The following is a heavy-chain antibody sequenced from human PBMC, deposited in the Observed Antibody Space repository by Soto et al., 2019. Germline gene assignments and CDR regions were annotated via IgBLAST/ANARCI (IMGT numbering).Heavy chain of an antibody. CDR2: IHPTSNPK. J-gene: IGHJ4*02. Sequence: EVQLVESGGGSVQPGRSLRLSCAASGFNFHNYVMHWVRQAPGKGLECVSSIHPTSNPKGYADSVKGRFTISRDNAKNSLYLQMNSLRTEDTALYFCVKDSPNASIDYWGQGTLVTVSS. D-gene: IGHD3-16*01. V-gene: IGHV3-9*01. CDR3: VKDSPNASIDY. CDR1: GFNFHNYV.